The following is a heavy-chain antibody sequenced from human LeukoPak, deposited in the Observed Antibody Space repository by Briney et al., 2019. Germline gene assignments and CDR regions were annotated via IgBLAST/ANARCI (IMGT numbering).Heavy chain of an antibody. V-gene: IGHV4-34*01. D-gene: IGHD6-13*01. Sequence: SETLSLTCAVYGGSFSGYYWSWIRQPPGKGLEWIGEINHSGSTNYNPSLKSRVTISVDTSKNQFFLKLSSVTAADTAVYYCTTSSWYKPLDYWGQGTLVTVSS. CDR1: GGSFSGYY. J-gene: IGHJ4*02. CDR2: INHSGST. CDR3: TTSSWYKPLDY.